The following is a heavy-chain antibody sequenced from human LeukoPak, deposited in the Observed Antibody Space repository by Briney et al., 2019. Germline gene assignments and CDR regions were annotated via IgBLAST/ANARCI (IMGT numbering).Heavy chain of an antibody. D-gene: IGHD5-18*01. CDR1: GLTVSGNY. V-gene: IGHV3-66*01. J-gene: IGHJ6*02. CDR2: IYSGGST. CDR3: ATIDGYSYGSSYYYYGMDV. Sequence: GGSLRLSCAASGLTVSGNYMSWARQAPGEGLEWVSVIYSGGSTYYANSVKGRLTISRDNSKNTLYLQMNSLRAEDTAVYYCATIDGYSYGSSYYYYGMDVRGQGTPGTVSS.